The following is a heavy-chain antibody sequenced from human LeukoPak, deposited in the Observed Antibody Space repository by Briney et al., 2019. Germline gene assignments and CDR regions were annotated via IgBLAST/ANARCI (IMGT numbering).Heavy chain of an antibody. V-gene: IGHV4-59*12. J-gene: IGHJ2*01. D-gene: IGHD2-2*01. CDR1: GGSISGYY. CDR3: ARRRYQLHRRYFDL. CDR2: IYYSGST. Sequence: SETLSLTCTVSGGSISGYYWSWIRQPPGKGLEWIGYIYYSGSTNYNPSLKSRVTISVDTSKNQFSLKLSSVTAADTTIYYCARRRYQLHRRYFDLWGRGTLVTVSS.